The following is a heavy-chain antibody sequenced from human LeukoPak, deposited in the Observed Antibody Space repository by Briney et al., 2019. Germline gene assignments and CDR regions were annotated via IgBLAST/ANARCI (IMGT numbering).Heavy chain of an antibody. CDR3: ARGFAGTTFSIDY. CDR1: GFTFSSYG. V-gene: IGHV3-30*03. CDR2: ISYDGSNK. Sequence: GGSLRLSCAASGFTFSSYGMHWVRQAPGKGLEWVAVISYDGSNKYYADSVKGRFTISRDNSKNTLYLQMNSLRAEDTAVYYCARGFAGTTFSIDYWGQGTLVTVSS. J-gene: IGHJ4*02. D-gene: IGHD1-1*01.